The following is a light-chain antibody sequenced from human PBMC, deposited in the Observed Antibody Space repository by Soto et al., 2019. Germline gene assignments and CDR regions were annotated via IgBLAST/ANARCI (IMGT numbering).Light chain of an antibody. CDR3: HQYNFWPS. J-gene: IGKJ1*01. CDR1: QTVSSN. CDR2: GTS. Sequence: EIVMTQSPATLSVSQGERATLSFRASQTVSSNLAWYQQKPGQSPRLLIYGTSTRATGVPARFSGSGSGTEFTLSISSLQSEDFAVYYCHQYNFWPSFGQGTKVDI. V-gene: IGKV3-15*01.